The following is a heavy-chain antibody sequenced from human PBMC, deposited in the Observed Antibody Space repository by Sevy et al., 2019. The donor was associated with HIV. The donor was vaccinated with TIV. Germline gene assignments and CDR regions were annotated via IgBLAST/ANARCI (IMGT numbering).Heavy chain of an antibody. D-gene: IGHD3-3*01. CDR3: AKLFFYDRITIFGVVTRPMDV. CDR2: ISYDGSNK. J-gene: IGHJ6*02. Sequence: GGSLRLSCAASGFTFSSYGMHWVRQAPGKGLEWVAVISYDGSNKYYADSVKGRFTISRDNSKNTLYLQMNSLRAEDTAVYYCAKLFFYDRITIFGVVTRPMDVWGQGTTVTVSS. V-gene: IGHV3-30*18. CDR1: GFTFSSYG.